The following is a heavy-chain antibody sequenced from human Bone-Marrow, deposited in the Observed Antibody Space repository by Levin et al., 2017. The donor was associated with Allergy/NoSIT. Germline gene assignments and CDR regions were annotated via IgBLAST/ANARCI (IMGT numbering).Heavy chain of an antibody. CDR2: IWYDGSYK. J-gene: IGHJ6*03. CDR3: ARAPGQGRLTLTKYYSYMDV. Sequence: GESLKISCAASGFSFSSFGMHWVRQGPGKGLEWVAVIWYDGSYKFYADSVKGRFTLSRDNSKHIMYLQMTGLRAEDTAVYYCARAPGQGRLTLTKYYSYMDVWGTGTTVTVSS. CDR1: GFSFSSFG. V-gene: IGHV3-33*01. D-gene: IGHD2-8*01.